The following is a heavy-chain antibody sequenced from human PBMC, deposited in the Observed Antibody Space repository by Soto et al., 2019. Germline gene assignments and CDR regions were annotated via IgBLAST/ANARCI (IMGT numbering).Heavy chain of an antibody. D-gene: IGHD3-22*01. J-gene: IGHJ3*02. CDR3: ARPKYYYDSSGYPDAFDI. CDR2: IYPGDSDT. CDR1: GYSFTSYW. V-gene: IGHV5-51*01. Sequence: PGESLKISCKSSGYSFTSYWLGWVRQMPGKGLEWMGIIYPGDSDTRYSPSFQGQVTISADKSISTAYLQWSSLKASDTAMYYCARPKYYYDSSGYPDAFDIWGQGTMVTVSS.